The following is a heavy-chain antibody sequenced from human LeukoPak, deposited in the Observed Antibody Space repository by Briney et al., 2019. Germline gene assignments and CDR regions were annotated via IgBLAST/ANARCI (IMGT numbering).Heavy chain of an antibody. CDR1: GGSISSSSYY. Sequence: SETLSLTCTVSGGSISSSSYYWGWIRQPPGKGLVWIGSIYYSGSTYYNPSLKSRVIISVDTSKNQFSLKLSSVTAADTAVYYCARVGVVVVAAISAAFDTWGQGTMVTVSS. V-gene: IGHV4-39*07. J-gene: IGHJ3*02. CDR2: IYYSGST. D-gene: IGHD2-15*01. CDR3: ARVGVVVVAAISAAFDT.